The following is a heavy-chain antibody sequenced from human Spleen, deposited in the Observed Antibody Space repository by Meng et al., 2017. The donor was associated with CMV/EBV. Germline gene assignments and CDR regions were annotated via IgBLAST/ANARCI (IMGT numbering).Heavy chain of an antibody. V-gene: IGHV3-74*01. D-gene: IGHD6-19*01. CDR2: INSDGSGT. CDR1: GFTFSNYW. Sequence: GGSLRLSCAASGFTFSNYWMHWVRQAPGKGLVWVSRINSDGSGTSYADSVKGRFTISRDNAKNTLFLQMNSLRAEDTAVYYCARWASSGYYYGMDVWGQGTTVTVSS. J-gene: IGHJ6*02. CDR3: ARWASSGYYYGMDV.